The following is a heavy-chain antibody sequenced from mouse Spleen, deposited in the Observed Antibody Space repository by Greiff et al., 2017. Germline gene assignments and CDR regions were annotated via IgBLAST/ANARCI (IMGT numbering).Heavy chain of an antibody. D-gene: IGHD1-2*01. CDR1: GYSITSGYY. Sequence: EVQLQQSGPGLVKPSQSLSLTCSVTGYSITSGYYWNWIRQFPGNKLEWMGYISYDGSNNYNPSLKNRISITRDTSKNQFFLKLNSVTTEDTATYYCARDGTTAHWGQGTTLTVSS. CDR3: ARDGTTAH. CDR2: ISYDGSN. J-gene: IGHJ2*01. V-gene: IGHV3-6*01.